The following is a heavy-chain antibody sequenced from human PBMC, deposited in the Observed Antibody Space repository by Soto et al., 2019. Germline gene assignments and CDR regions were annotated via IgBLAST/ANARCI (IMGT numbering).Heavy chain of an antibody. CDR2: IKNDGSGT. CDR1: GFTFSTYW. J-gene: IGHJ4*02. V-gene: IGHV3-74*01. CDR3: VRGDGDYYDGNGYLGRH. Sequence: EVQLVESGGGLVQPGGSLRLSFAASGFTFSTYWMHWVRQAPGRGLVWVSRIKNDGSGTYYVDSVEGRFTISRDNAKNTLYLQMNSLRAEDTAVYYCVRGDGDYYDGNGYLGRHWGQGTLVTVSS. D-gene: IGHD3-22*01.